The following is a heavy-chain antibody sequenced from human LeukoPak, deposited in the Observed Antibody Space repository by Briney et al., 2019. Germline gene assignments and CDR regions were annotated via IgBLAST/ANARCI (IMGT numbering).Heavy chain of an antibody. CDR1: GFTFSSYA. D-gene: IGHD7-27*01. CDR3: ATLPGGWGSSL. J-gene: IGHJ4*02. Sequence: PGGSLRLSCAASGFTFSSYAMSWVRQAPGKGLEWVSSISSSSSYIYYADSVKGRFTISRDNAKNSLYLQMNSLRAEDTAVYYCATLPGGWGSSLWGQGTLVTVSS. CDR2: ISSSSSYI. V-gene: IGHV3-21*01.